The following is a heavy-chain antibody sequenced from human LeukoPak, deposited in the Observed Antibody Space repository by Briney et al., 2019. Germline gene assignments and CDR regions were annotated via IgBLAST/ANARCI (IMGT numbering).Heavy chain of an antibody. CDR3: ARENVGIAVAGPLRGADAFDI. J-gene: IGHJ3*02. CDR1: GFTFNYAW. D-gene: IGHD6-19*01. CDR2: IYHSGST. V-gene: IGHV4-4*02. Sequence: GSLRLSCAASGFTFNYAWMSWVRQPPGKGLEWIGEIYHSGSTNYNPSLKSRVTISVDKSKNQFSLKLSSVTAADTAVYYCARENVGIAVAGPLRGADAFDIWGQGTMVTVSS.